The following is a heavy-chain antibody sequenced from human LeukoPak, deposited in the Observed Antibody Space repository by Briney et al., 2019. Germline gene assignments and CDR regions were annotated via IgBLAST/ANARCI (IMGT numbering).Heavy chain of an antibody. CDR2: IYYSGST. CDR1: GGSISSSSYY. CDR3: ARHNIEYRSRNYYMDV. V-gene: IGHV4-39*01. D-gene: IGHD6-6*01. J-gene: IGHJ6*03. Sequence: SETLSLTCTVSGGSISSSSYYWGWIRQPPGKGLEWIGSIYYSGSTYYNPSLKSRVTISVDTSKNQFSLKLSSVTAADTAVYYCARHNIEYRSRNYYMDVWGKGTTVTVSS.